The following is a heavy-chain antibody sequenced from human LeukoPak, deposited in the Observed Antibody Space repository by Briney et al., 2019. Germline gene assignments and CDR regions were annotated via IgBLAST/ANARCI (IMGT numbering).Heavy chain of an antibody. D-gene: IGHD3-22*01. J-gene: IGHJ5*02. CDR1: GYSISSGYY. Sequence: PSETLSLTCAVSGYSISSGYYWGWIRQPPGKGLEWIGNIYHSGSTYKNPSLKSRVTISLDTSKNQFSLKLSSVTAADTAVYYCARGPGSSGYYRWFDPWGQGTLVTVSS. CDR3: ARGPGSSGYYRWFDP. CDR2: IYHSGST. V-gene: IGHV4-38-2*01.